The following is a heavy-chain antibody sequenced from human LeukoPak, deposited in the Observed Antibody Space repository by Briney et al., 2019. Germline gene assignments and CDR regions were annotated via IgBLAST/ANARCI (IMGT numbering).Heavy chain of an antibody. CDR2: IIPIFGTA. CDR1: GGTFSSYA. J-gene: IGHJ3*02. CDR3: QHSNLNGYSSSYDAFDI. V-gene: IGHV1-69*01. Sequence: SVKVSCKASGGTFSSYAISWVRQAPGQGLEWMGGIIPIFGTANYAQKFQGRVTITADESTSTAYMELSSLRSEDTAVYYCQHSNLNGYSSSYDAFDIWGQGTMVTVSS. D-gene: IGHD6-6*01.